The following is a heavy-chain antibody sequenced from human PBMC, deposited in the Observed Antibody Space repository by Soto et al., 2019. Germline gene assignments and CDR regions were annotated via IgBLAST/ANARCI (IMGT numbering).Heavy chain of an antibody. CDR1: GFTFRSYA. Sequence: PGGSLRLSCAASGFTFRSYAMNWVRQAPGKGLEWVSVISGSGSSTYYADSVKGRFTISRDNSKNTLYLQMNSLRVEDTAVYYCAKASGPCGGECYSPKWFDPWGQGTVGTVSS. V-gene: IGHV3-23*01. CDR2: ISGSGSST. J-gene: IGHJ5*02. CDR3: AKASGPCGGECYSPKWFDP. D-gene: IGHD2-21*01.